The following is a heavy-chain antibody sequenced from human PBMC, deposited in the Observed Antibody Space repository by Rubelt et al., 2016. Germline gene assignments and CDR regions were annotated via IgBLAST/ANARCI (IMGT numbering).Heavy chain of an antibody. CDR1: GFTFSSYA. CDR2: ISYEGSNK. V-gene: IGHV3-30*04. Sequence: CAASGFTFSSYAMHWVRQAPGKGLEWVAVISYEGSNKYYADSVKGRFTISRDSSKNTLYLQMNSLRAEDTAVYYCASMSSSMYYYDSGSQNRYYFDYWGQGTLVTVSS. D-gene: IGHD3-10*01. CDR3: ASMSSSMYYYDSGSQNRYYFDY. J-gene: IGHJ4*02.